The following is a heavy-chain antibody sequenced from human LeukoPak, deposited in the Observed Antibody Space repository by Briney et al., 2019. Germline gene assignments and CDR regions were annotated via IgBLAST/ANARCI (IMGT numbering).Heavy chain of an antibody. CDR3: ARHGGTRVTLVEVYYFDY. J-gene: IGHJ4*02. V-gene: IGHV4-39*01. CDR2: IYYTGGT. D-gene: IGHD4-11*01. CDR1: GGSITSSRYY. Sequence: LETPCLTCSVSGGSITSSRYYWGWIRRPPEKGLEWIGSIYYTGGTYSSPSLKSRVPISLDTTKNQFSLKLSSVNATDTAVYYCARHGGTRVTLVEVYYFDYWGQGTLVTVSS.